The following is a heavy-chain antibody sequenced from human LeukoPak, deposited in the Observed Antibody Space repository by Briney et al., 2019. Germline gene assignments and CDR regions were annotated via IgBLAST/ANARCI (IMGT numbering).Heavy chain of an antibody. CDR1: GFTFSNAW. J-gene: IGHJ4*02. CDR3: TTDPVVVPAAHSGHYFDY. V-gene: IGHV3-15*01. CDR2: IKSKTDGGTT. Sequence: GGSLRLSCAASGFTFSNAWMSWVRQAPGKGLEWVGRIKSKTDGGTTDYAAPVKGRFTISRDDSKNTLYLQMNSLKTEDTAVYYCTTDPVVVPAAHSGHYFDYWGQGTLVTVSS. D-gene: IGHD2-2*01.